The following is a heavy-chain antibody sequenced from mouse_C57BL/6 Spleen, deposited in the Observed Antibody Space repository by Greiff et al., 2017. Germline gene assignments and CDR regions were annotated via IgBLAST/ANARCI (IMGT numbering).Heavy chain of an antibody. CDR2: IYPGDGDT. CDR3: ARGPGSDYFDY. CDR1: GYAFSSSW. J-gene: IGHJ2*01. Sequence: VQLQQSGPELVKPGASVKISCKASGYAFSSSWMNWVKQRPGKGLEWIGRIYPGDGDTNYNGKFKGKATLTADKSSSTAYMQLSSLTSEDSAVYFCARGPGSDYFDYWGQGTTLTVSS. V-gene: IGHV1-82*01. D-gene: IGHD1-1*01.